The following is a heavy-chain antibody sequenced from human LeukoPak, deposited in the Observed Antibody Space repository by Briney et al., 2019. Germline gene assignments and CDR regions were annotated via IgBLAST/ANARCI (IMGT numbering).Heavy chain of an antibody. D-gene: IGHD2-2*01. Sequence: SETLSLTCAVYGGSFSGYYWSWIRQPPGKGLERIGYICNSGVTNYNPSLKSRVTISVDTSKSQFSLKLSSVTAADTAVYYCARAPGYCSSTNCYSWFDPWGQGTLVTVSS. J-gene: IGHJ5*02. CDR2: ICNSGVT. V-gene: IGHV4-59*01. CDR1: GGSFSGYY. CDR3: ARAPGYCSSTNCYSWFDP.